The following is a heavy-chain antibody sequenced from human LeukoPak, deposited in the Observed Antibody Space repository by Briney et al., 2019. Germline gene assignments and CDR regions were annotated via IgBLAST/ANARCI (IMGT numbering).Heavy chain of an antibody. D-gene: IGHD2-21*01. Sequence: GASVKVSCKVSGYTLTELSMHWVRQAPGKGLEWMGGFDPEDGETIYAQKFQGRVTMTEDTSTDTAYMELSSLRSEDTAVYYCATGPYCGGDCHNWFDPWGQGTLVTVSS. CDR1: GYTLTELS. V-gene: IGHV1-24*01. CDR2: FDPEDGET. CDR3: ATGPYCGGDCHNWFDP. J-gene: IGHJ5*02.